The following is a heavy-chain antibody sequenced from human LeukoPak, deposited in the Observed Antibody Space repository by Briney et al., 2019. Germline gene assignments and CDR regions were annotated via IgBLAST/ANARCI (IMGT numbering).Heavy chain of an antibody. CDR1: GFTFSSYD. CDR2: ISGSGGTT. J-gene: IGHJ6*04. Sequence: GSLRLSCAASGFTFSSYDMSWVRQASGKGPEWVSGISGSGGTTYYADSVKGRFTISRDNSKNTLYLQMNSLRAEDTVVYYCAELGITMIGGVWGKGTTVTISS. D-gene: IGHD3-10*02. CDR3: AELGITMIGGV. V-gene: IGHV3-23*01.